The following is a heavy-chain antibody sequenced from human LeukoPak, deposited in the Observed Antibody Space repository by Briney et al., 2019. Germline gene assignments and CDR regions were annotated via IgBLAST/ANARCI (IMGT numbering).Heavy chain of an antibody. CDR3: ASGGGPFDY. D-gene: IGHD3-16*01. CDR1: GYTFNNFG. Sequence: GASVNVPCKASGYTFNNFGISWVRQAPGQGLERLGWINAYNGDTNYAQKFQGRVILSTDTSTDTAYMEMRSLRSDDTAVYYCASGGGPFDYWGQGTLVTVSS. J-gene: IGHJ4*02. CDR2: INAYNGDT. V-gene: IGHV1-18*01.